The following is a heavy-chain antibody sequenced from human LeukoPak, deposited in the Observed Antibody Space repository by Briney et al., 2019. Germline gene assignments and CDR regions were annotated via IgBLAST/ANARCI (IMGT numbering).Heavy chain of an antibody. CDR2: IYYSGST. J-gene: IGHJ6*02. CDR3: ARHPLTPYGMDV. Sequence: SETLSLTCTVSGGSISSSSYYWGWIRQPPGKGLEWIGSIYYSGSTYYNPSLKSRVTISVDTSKNQFPLKLSSVTAADTAVYYCARHPLTPYGMDVWGQGTTVTVSS. CDR1: GGSISSSSYY. V-gene: IGHV4-39*01.